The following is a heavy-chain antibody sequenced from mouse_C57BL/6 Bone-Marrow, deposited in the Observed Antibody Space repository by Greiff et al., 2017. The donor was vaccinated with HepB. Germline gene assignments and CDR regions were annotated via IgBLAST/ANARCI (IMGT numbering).Heavy chain of an antibody. D-gene: IGHD1-1*01. V-gene: IGHV1-72*01. CDR3: ARCTTVVATHYYAMDY. CDR2: IDPNSGGT. CDR1: GYTFTSYW. Sequence: QVQLQQPGAELVKPGASVKLSCKASGYTFTSYWMHWVKQRPGRGLEWIGRIDPNSGGTKYNEKFKSKATLTVDKPSSTAYMQLSSLTSEDSAVYYCARCTTVVATHYYAMDYWGQGTSVTVSS. J-gene: IGHJ4*01.